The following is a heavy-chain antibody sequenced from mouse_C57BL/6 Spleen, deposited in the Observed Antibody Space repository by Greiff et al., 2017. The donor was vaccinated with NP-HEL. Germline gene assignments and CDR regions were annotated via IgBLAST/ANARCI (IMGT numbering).Heavy chain of an antibody. CDR3: AREDSQYAMDY. J-gene: IGHJ4*01. D-gene: IGHD6-1*01. CDR1: GYTFTSYW. V-gene: IGHV1-61*01. CDR2: IYPSDSET. Sequence: QVQLQQPGAELVRPGSSVKLSCKASGYTFTSYWMDWVKQRPGQGLEWIGNIYPSDSETHYNQKFKDKATLTVDKSSSTAYMQLSSLTSEDSAVYYCAREDSQYAMDYWGQGTSVTVSS.